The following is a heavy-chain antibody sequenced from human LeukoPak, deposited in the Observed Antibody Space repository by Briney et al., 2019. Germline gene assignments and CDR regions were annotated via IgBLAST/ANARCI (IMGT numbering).Heavy chain of an antibody. CDR2: MHPNGGDT. V-gene: IGHV1-8*01. CDR3: ARERAFDI. J-gene: IGHJ3*02. Sequence: ASVKVSCKSSGYTFTNNDIHWVRQATGQGLEWMGWMHPNGGDTGYAQKFQGRVTMTRSTSISTAYMELSSLRPEDTAVYYCARERAFDIWGQGTMVTVSS. CDR1: GYTFTNND.